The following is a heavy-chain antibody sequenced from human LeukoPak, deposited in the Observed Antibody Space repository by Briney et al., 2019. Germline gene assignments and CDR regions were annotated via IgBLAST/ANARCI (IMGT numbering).Heavy chain of an antibody. CDR2: IYNSGST. D-gene: IGHD3-3*01. Sequence: SETLSLTCTVSGASISSYYWTWLRQPPGKGLEWIGYIYNSGSTNNNPSLKGRVTITVDTSKNQFSLRLSAVTAADTAVYYCARIHTIFGLLQYHFDYWGQGTLVTVSS. CDR1: GASISSYY. V-gene: IGHV4-59*01. J-gene: IGHJ4*02. CDR3: ARIHTIFGLLQYHFDY.